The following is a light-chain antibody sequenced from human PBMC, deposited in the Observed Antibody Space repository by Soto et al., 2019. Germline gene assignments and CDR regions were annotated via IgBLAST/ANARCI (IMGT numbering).Light chain of an antibody. J-gene: IGKJ3*01. Sequence: DIQMTQSPTSLSASVGDRVTITCRASPGIRNYVAWYQQKPGKAPKLLIYAASTLQSGVPSRFSGSGSGTDFYLTINSLQPEDVATYSCQKYSSVPVFGPGTKVEIK. CDR1: PGIRNY. V-gene: IGKV1-27*01. CDR2: AAS. CDR3: QKYSSVPV.